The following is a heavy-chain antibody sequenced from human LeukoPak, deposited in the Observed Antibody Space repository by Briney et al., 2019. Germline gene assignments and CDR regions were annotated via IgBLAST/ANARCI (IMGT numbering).Heavy chain of an antibody. CDR2: IYYSGST. J-gene: IGHJ3*02. Sequence: SETLSLTCTVSGGSISSGGYYWSWIRQHPGKGLEWIGYIYYSGSTYYNPSLKSRVTMSVDTSKNQFSLKLNSVTAADTAVYYCARLTYYYDSSGYYPDAFDIWGQGTMVTVSS. CDR1: GGSISSGGYY. D-gene: IGHD3-22*01. CDR3: ARLTYYYDSSGYYPDAFDI. V-gene: IGHV4-31*03.